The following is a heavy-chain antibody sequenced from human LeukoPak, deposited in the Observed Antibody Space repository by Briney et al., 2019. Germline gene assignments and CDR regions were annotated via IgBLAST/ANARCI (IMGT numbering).Heavy chain of an antibody. CDR3: ARLGPYDSSGYYFFSYGFDP. CDR1: GGSISSYY. CDR2: IYYSGST. V-gene: IGHV4-59*06. D-gene: IGHD3-22*01. J-gene: IGHJ5*02. Sequence: SETLSLTCTVSGGSISSYYWSWIRQHPGKGLEWIGYIYYSGSTYYNPSLKSRVTISVDTSKNQFSLKLSSVTAADTAVYYCARLGPYDSSGYYFFSYGFDPWGQGTLVTVSS.